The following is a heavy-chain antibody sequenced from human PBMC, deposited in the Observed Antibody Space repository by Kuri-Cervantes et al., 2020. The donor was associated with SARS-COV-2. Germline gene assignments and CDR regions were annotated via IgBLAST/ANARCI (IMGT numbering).Heavy chain of an antibody. CDR2: IYHSGST. CDR3: ARFGIAVARSVDY. V-gene: IGHV4-38-2*01. CDR1: GYSISSGYY. Sequence: SETLSLTFAVSGYSISSGYYWGWIRQPPGKGLEWIGSIYHSGSTYYNPSLKSRVTISADTSKNQFSLKLSSVTAADTAVYYCARFGIAVARSVDYWGQGTLVTVSS. D-gene: IGHD6-19*01. J-gene: IGHJ4*02.